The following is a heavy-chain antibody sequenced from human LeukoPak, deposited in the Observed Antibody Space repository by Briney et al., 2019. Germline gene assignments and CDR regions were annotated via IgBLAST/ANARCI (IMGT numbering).Heavy chain of an antibody. CDR1: GFTFTSYA. Sequence: GGSLRLSCAASGFTFTSYAMSWVRQAPGQGLEWVSSISGSGGSTYYADSVKGRFTITRDTSKSTVYLQLNSLRAEDTAVYYCAKSAKYDILTGYYFFDYWGQGTLVTVSS. D-gene: IGHD3-9*01. CDR3: AKSAKYDILTGYYFFDY. J-gene: IGHJ4*02. V-gene: IGHV3-23*01. CDR2: ISGSGGST.